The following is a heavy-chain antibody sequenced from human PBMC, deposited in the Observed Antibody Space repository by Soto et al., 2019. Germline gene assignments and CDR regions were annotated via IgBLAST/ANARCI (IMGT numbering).Heavy chain of an antibody. D-gene: IGHD6-19*01. Sequence: EVQLVESGGGFVKPGGSLRLSCAASGFTFSDTWMNWVRQAPGKGLEWVARIKRKTEGGATNYAAPVKGRFTISRDDSKRTVFLQMDNLKSEDTGVYYCTADLSSSSACANDYWGQGTLVTVSS. CDR1: GFTFSDTW. J-gene: IGHJ4*02. CDR3: TADLSSSSACANDY. CDR2: IKRKTEGGAT. V-gene: IGHV3-15*07.